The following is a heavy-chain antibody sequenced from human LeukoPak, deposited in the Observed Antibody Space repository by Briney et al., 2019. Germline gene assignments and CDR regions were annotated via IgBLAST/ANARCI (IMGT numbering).Heavy chain of an antibody. CDR3: AKARSNWGGYFDY. J-gene: IGHJ4*02. D-gene: IGHD7-27*01. Sequence: PGGSLRLSCAASGFTFSSYAMHWVRQAPGKGLEWVAVISYDGSNKYYADSVKGRFAISRDNSKNTLYLQMNSLRAEDTAVYYCAKARSNWGGYFDYWGQGTLVTVSS. CDR2: ISYDGSNK. V-gene: IGHV3-30*09. CDR1: GFTFSSYA.